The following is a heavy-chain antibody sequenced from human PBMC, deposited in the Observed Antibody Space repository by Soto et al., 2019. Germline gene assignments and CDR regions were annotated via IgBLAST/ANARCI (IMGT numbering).Heavy chain of an antibody. CDR1: GASISSSNYY. Sequence: SETLSLTCTVSGASISSSNYYWGWIRQPPGRGLEWIGTMYYSGRTYYNPSLKSRVTTSVDTSKNQFSLKLSAVTATDTAVYYCARHGNAVTTGYYYGMDVWGQGTTVTVSS. V-gene: IGHV4-39*01. D-gene: IGHD4-17*01. CDR3: ARHGNAVTTGYYYGMDV. J-gene: IGHJ6*02. CDR2: MYYSGRT.